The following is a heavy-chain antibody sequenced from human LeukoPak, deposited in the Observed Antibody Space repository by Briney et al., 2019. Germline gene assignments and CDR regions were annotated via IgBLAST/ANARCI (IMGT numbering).Heavy chain of an antibody. V-gene: IGHV4-34*12. D-gene: IGHD4-17*01. CDR2: SIQIGST. J-gene: IGHJ4*02. Sequence: SETLSLTCAVYGGSFSGHYWSWIRQSPEKGLEWIGESIQIGSTNYNPSLKSRVTMSLDTSKNQLSLNLTSVTAADTAVYYCASVHDYGNYWGQGTLVTVSS. CDR3: ASVHDYGNY. CDR1: GGSFSGHY.